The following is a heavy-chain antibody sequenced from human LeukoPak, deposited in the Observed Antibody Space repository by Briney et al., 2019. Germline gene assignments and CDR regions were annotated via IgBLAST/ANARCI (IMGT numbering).Heavy chain of an antibody. V-gene: IGHV3-48*03. J-gene: IGHJ5*02. CDR2: ISSGSTI. CDR1: GFTFSSYE. Sequence: QPGGSLRLSCAASGFTFSSYEMNWVRQAPGKGLEWVSYISSGSTIYCADSVKGRFTISRDNAKNSLYLQMNSLRAEDTAVYYCARDSEEGFDPWGQGTLVTVSS. CDR3: ARDSEEGFDP.